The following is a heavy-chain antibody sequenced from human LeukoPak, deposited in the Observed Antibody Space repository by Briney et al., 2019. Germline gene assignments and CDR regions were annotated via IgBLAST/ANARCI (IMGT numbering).Heavy chain of an antibody. CDR3: ARPHCSSTSCRSDGYYFDY. V-gene: IGHV5-51*01. CDR1: GYSFTSYW. J-gene: IGHJ4*02. D-gene: IGHD2-2*01. CDR2: IYPGDSDT. Sequence: GESLNISCKGSGYSFTSYWIGWVRQMTGKGLEWMGIIYPGDSDTRYCPSFQGQVTISADKSISTAYLQWSSLKASDTAMYYCARPHCSSTSCRSDGYYFDYWGQGTLVTVSS.